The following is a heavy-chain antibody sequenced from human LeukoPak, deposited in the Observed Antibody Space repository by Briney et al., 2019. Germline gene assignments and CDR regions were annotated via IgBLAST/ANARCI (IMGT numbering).Heavy chain of an antibody. CDR3: AREGWNRPTFDY. Sequence: ASVKVSCKASGYTSTSYYMHWVRQAPGQGLEWMGIINPSGGSTSYAQKFQGRVTMTRDTSTSTVYMELSSLRSEDTAVYYCAREGWNRPTFDYWGQGTLVTVSS. CDR2: INPSGGST. D-gene: IGHD1-1*01. CDR1: GYTSTSYY. V-gene: IGHV1-46*01. J-gene: IGHJ4*02.